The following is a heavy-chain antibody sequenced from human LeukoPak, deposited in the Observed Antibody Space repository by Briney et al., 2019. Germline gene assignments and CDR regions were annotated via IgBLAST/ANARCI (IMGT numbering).Heavy chain of an antibody. V-gene: IGHV4-59*01. D-gene: IGHD3-9*01. CDR2: IYYSGST. Sequence: SETLSLTCTVFGGSISSYYWSWIRQPPGKGLEWIGYIYYSGSTNYNPSLKSRVTISVDTSKNQFSLKLSSVTAADTAVYYCARELRYFDWLPTNWFDPWGQGTLVTVSS. J-gene: IGHJ5*02. CDR1: GGSISSYY. CDR3: ARELRYFDWLPTNWFDP.